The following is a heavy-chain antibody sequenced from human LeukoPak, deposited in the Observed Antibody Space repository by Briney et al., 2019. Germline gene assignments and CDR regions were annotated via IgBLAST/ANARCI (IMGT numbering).Heavy chain of an antibody. D-gene: IGHD6-13*01. Sequence: GASVKVSCKASGYTFTSYDINWVRQATGQGLEWMGWMNHNSGNTGYAQKFQGRVTMTRNTSISTAYMELSSLRSEDTAVYYCARGVRAAADYDYWGQGTLVTVSS. V-gene: IGHV1-8*01. CDR3: ARGVRAAADYDY. J-gene: IGHJ4*02. CDR2: MNHNSGNT. CDR1: GYTFTSYD.